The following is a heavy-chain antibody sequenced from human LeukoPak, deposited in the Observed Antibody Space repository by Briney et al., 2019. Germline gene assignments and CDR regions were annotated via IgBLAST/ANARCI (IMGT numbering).Heavy chain of an antibody. CDR3: ARGRYFDWSDPYDAFDI. J-gene: IGHJ3*02. CDR2: ISSSSSYI. D-gene: IGHD3-9*01. V-gene: IGHV3-21*01. Sequence: GGSLRLSCAASGFTFSSYSMNWVHQAPGKGLEWVSSISSSSSYIYYADSVKGRFTISRDNAKNSLYLQMNSLRAEDTAVYYCARGRYFDWSDPYDAFDIWGQGTMVTVSS. CDR1: GFTFSSYS.